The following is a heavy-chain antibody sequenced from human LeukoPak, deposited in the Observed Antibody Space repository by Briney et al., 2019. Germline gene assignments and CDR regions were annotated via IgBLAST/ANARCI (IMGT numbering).Heavy chain of an antibody. Sequence: GGSLRLSCAAPGFTFSSYAMSWVRQAPGKGLEWVSAISGSGGSTYYADSVKGRFTISRDNSKNTLYLQMNSLRAEDTAVYYCARTGSSGYYKKGGTPDYFDYWGQGTLVTVSS. CDR1: GFTFSSYA. CDR2: ISGSGGST. CDR3: ARTGSSGYYKKGGTPDYFDY. D-gene: IGHD3-22*01. V-gene: IGHV3-23*01. J-gene: IGHJ4*02.